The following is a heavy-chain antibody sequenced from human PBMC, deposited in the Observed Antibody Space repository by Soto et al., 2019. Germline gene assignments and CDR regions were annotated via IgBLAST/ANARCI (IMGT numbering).Heavy chain of an antibody. J-gene: IGHJ6*02. CDR2: IYYSGST. CDR1: GGSISSGGYY. Sequence: QVQLQESGPGLVKPSQTLSLTCTVSGGSISSGGYYWSWIRQHPGKGLEWIGYIYYSGSTYYNPSLKSRVTISVDTSKNQFSLKLSSVTAADTAVYYCARGPTGGGYYYGMDVWGHGTTVTVSS. CDR3: ARGPTGGGYYYGMDV. D-gene: IGHD2-8*02. V-gene: IGHV4-31*03.